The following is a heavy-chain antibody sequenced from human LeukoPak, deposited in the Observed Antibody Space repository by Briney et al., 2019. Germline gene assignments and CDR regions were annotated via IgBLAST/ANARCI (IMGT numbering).Heavy chain of an antibody. J-gene: IGHJ5*02. Sequence: GGSLRLSCAASGFTFSAYAMSWVRQAPGKGLEWVSGISAWGDNTYSADSVRGRFTISRDNSKNTLNLQMNSLRAEDTAVYYCARDLGQYYDTSDNWFDPWGQGTLVTVSS. CDR2: ISAWGDNT. D-gene: IGHD3-22*01. V-gene: IGHV3-23*01. CDR3: ARDLGQYYDTSDNWFDP. CDR1: GFTFSAYA.